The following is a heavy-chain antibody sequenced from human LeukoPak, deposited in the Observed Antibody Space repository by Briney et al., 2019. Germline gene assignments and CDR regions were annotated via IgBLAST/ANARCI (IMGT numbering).Heavy chain of an antibody. J-gene: IGHJ5*02. Sequence: ASVTVSCKASGYTFNSSYMHWVRQAPGQGLEWMGTINPSDDSTRYAQKFQGRVTMTKDTSTNTVYMHLSSLSSDDTAVYYCARFPPGITYCGGDCYPNWFDPWGQGTLVTVSS. CDR1: GYTFNSSY. CDR2: INPSDDST. CDR3: ARFPPGITYCGGDCYPNWFDP. D-gene: IGHD2-21*02. V-gene: IGHV1-46*02.